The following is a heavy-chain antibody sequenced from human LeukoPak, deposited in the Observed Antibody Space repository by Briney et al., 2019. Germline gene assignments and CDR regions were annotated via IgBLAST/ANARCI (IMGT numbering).Heavy chain of an antibody. CDR2: ISGNGGST. CDR1: QFNFNKFG. CDR3: ANSDYGDYLYRSARVDP. D-gene: IGHD4-17*01. J-gene: IGHJ5*02. Sequence: GGSLRLSCATSQFNFNKFGMTWVRQAPGKGLEWVSSISGNGGSTQYADSVQGRFAISRDNSKNTLYLQMNSLRAEDTAVYYCANSDYGDYLYRSARVDPWGQGTLVTVSS. V-gene: IGHV3-23*01.